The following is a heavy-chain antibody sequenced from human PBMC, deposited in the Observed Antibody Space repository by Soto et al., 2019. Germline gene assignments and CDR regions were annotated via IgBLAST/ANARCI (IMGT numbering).Heavy chain of an antibody. CDR3: ARCKQKVIHCAMDV. Sequence: QVHLVESGGGAVQAGRSLRVSCATFGFIFRANGMHWVRQAPGKGLEWVAFINYDGSSKFYGDSVKGRFTVSRDNSKNTLFLQLNSLRGEDTATYYCARCKQKVIHCAMDVWGQGATVT. D-gene: IGHD2-21*01. J-gene: IGHJ6*02. CDR1: GFIFRANG. CDR2: INYDGSSK. V-gene: IGHV3-33*01.